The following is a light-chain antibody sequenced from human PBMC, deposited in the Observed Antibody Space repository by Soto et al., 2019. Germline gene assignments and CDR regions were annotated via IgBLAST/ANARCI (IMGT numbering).Light chain of an antibody. Sequence: QSALTQPASVSGSPGQSITISCTGTSSDVGGYNYVSWYQQHPGKAPKRIIYEVSNRPSGVSNRFSGSKSGNTASLTISGLQAEDEADYYCSSYTSTSTRMFGGGTQLTVL. CDR2: EVS. CDR1: SSDVGGYNY. CDR3: SSYTSTSTRM. J-gene: IGLJ3*02. V-gene: IGLV2-14*01.